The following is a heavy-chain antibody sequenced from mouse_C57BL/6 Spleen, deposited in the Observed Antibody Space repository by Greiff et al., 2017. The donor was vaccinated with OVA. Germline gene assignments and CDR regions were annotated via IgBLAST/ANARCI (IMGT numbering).Heavy chain of an antibody. Sequence: VQLQQSGPELVKPGASVKISCKASGYAFSSSWMNWVKQRPGKGLEWIGRIYPGDGDTNYNGKFKGKATLTADKSSSTAYMQLSSLTSENSAVYFCARGGGYYGSSYEGWYFDVWGTGTTVTVSS. V-gene: IGHV1-82*01. J-gene: IGHJ1*03. D-gene: IGHD1-1*01. CDR3: ARGGGYYGSSYEGWYFDV. CDR2: IYPGDGDT. CDR1: GYAFSSSW.